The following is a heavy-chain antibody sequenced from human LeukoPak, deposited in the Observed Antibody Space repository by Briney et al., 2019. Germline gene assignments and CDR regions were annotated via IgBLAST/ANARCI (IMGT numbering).Heavy chain of an antibody. Sequence: GGSLRLSCAASGFSVSSNYMSWVRQAAGEGLGWVSVIHGGGSTYYADSVKDRFTISRANSKNTLYLQMKSLRADDTAVYYCAKTSAAYFYYGMDVWGQGTTVTVSS. V-gene: IGHV3-66*01. J-gene: IGHJ6*02. D-gene: IGHD2-2*01. CDR1: GFSVSSNY. CDR3: AKTSAAYFYYGMDV. CDR2: IHGGGST.